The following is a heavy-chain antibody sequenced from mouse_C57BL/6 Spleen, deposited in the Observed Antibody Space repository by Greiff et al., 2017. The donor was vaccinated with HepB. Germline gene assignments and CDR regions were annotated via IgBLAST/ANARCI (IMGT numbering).Heavy chain of an antibody. Sequence: EVQVVESGGGLVKPGGSLKLSCAASGFTFSSYAMSWVRQTPEKRLEWVATISDGGSYTYYPDNVKGRFTISRDNAKNNLYLQMSHLKSEDTAMYYCARDGTVVATRYFDVWGTGTTVTVSS. D-gene: IGHD1-1*01. CDR2: ISDGGSYT. CDR3: ARDGTVVATRYFDV. V-gene: IGHV5-4*01. CDR1: GFTFSSYA. J-gene: IGHJ1*03.